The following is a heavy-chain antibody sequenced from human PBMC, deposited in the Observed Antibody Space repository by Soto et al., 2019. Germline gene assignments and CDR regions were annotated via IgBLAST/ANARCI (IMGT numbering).Heavy chain of an antibody. Sequence: VQLVESGGDLVQPGGFLRLSCATSGFTFSRYWMHWVRQVPGKGLVWVSRINSDGSSISYSDSVKGRFTISRDNAKSTLYLQMNSLRVEDTAVYYCARLPVDTVTSLDYWGQGTLVTVSS. D-gene: IGHD5-18*01. J-gene: IGHJ4*02. CDR1: GFTFSRYW. V-gene: IGHV3-74*01. CDR3: ARLPVDTVTSLDY. CDR2: INSDGSSI.